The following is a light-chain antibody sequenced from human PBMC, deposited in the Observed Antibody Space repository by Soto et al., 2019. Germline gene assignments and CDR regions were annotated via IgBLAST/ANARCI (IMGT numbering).Light chain of an antibody. CDR2: EVT. Sequence: QSALTQPASVSGSLGRSITISCTGTNSEIGTYNFVSWYQRPPGKAPKLLIYEVTNRPSGVSSRFSGSKSGSTASLTISGLQAEDEGDYYCTSYTTDTALVFGTGTNLTVL. CDR3: TSYTTDTALV. CDR1: NSEIGTYNF. V-gene: IGLV2-14*01. J-gene: IGLJ1*01.